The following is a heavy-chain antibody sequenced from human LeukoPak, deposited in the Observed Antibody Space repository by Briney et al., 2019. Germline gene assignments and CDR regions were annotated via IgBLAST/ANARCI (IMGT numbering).Heavy chain of an antibody. D-gene: IGHD3-22*01. CDR3: ARDHYYDSRDLDY. CDR1: GFIFSSYG. J-gene: IGHJ4*02. CDR2: MKEDGTEI. Sequence: GGSLRLSCAASGFIFSSYGMHWVRQAPGKGLEWVAYMKEDGTEIYYVDSVKGRFTISRDNAKNSLYLQMNSLRAEDTAVYYCARDHYYDSRDLDYWGQGTLVTVSS. V-gene: IGHV3-7*01.